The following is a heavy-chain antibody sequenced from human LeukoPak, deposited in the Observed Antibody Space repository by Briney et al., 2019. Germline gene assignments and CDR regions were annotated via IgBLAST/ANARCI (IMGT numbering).Heavy chain of an antibody. CDR1: GYTLTELS. Sequence: ASVKASCKVSGYTLTELSVHWVRQAPGKGPEWMGGFDPEDGETIYAQKFQGRVTMTEDTSTDTAYMELSSLRSEDTAVYYCATDHAYGGNSAAFDIWGQGTMVTVSS. J-gene: IGHJ3*02. D-gene: IGHD4-23*01. CDR3: ATDHAYGGNSAAFDI. V-gene: IGHV1-24*01. CDR2: FDPEDGET.